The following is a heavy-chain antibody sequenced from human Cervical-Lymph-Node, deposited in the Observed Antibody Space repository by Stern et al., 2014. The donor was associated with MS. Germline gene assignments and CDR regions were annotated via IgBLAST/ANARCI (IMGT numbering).Heavy chain of an antibody. D-gene: IGHD3-16*02. J-gene: IGHJ4*02. CDR2: ISWNSNNI. CDR3: AKDISERHYYFDS. CDR1: GFTFDDCA. Sequence: QLVESGGGSAQPGRSLRLSCAASGFTFDDCAMHWVRQAPGKGLEWVSGISWNSNNIGYADSVRGRFTISRDNAKNSLYLQMNGLRPEDTALYYCAKDISERHYYFDSWGEGTLVTVSS. V-gene: IGHV3-9*01.